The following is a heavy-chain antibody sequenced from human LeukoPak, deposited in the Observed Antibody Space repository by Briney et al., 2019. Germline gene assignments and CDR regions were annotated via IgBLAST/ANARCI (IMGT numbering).Heavy chain of an antibody. J-gene: IGHJ4*02. CDR3: ARGTRHSSGFQPVDY. CDR2: MSYSGST. V-gene: IGHV4-61*01. D-gene: IGHD6-19*01. Sequence: SETLSLTCTVSGGSVSSGSYYWSWIRQPPGKGLEWIGYMSYSGSTNYNPSLKSRVTISVDTSKNQFSLKLSSVTAADTAVYHCARGTRHSSGFQPVDYWGQGTLVTVFS. CDR1: GGSVSSGSYY.